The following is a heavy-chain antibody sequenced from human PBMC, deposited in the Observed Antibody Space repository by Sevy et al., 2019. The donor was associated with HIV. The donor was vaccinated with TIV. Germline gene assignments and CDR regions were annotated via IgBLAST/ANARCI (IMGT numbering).Heavy chain of an antibody. CDR1: GGSISSYY. Sequence: SETLSLTCTVSGGSISSYYWSWIRQPPGKGLEWIGYIYYSGSTNYNPSLKSRVTISVDTSKNQFSLKLSSVTAADTAVYYCARSNYQYYDFRSGYYKDNWFDPWGQGTLVTVSS. V-gene: IGHV4-59*01. D-gene: IGHD3-3*01. CDR3: ARSNYQYYDFRSGYYKDNWFDP. J-gene: IGHJ5*02. CDR2: IYYSGST.